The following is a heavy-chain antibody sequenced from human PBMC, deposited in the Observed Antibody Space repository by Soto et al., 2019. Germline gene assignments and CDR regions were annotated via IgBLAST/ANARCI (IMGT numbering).Heavy chain of an antibody. V-gene: IGHV1-18*01. CDR3: ARILGIAAARTDYHSYGMDV. J-gene: IGHJ6*02. D-gene: IGHD6-13*01. Sequence: ASVKVSCKGSGCTFPSYGISWVRQAPAQGREGMGWISAYNGNTNYVQKLHGRVTMTTHRSRNTAYMELRSLRSDDTAVYEFARILGIAAARTDYHSYGMDVWGQGTTVTVSS. CDR1: GCTFPSYG. CDR2: ISAYNGNT.